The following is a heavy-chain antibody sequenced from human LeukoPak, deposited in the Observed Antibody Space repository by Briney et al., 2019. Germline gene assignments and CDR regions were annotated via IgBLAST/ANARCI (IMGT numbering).Heavy chain of an antibody. J-gene: IGHJ4*02. CDR3: ARVRSSGYQPFDY. D-gene: IGHD3-22*01. CDR1: GGSVSSGSYY. CDR2: IYYSGST. V-gene: IGHV4-61*01. Sequence: PSETLSLTCTVSGGSVSSGSYYWSWIRQPPGKGLEWIGYIYYSGSTNYNPSLKSRVTISVDTSKNQFSLKLSSVTAADTAVYYCARVRSSGYQPFDYWGQGTLVTVSS.